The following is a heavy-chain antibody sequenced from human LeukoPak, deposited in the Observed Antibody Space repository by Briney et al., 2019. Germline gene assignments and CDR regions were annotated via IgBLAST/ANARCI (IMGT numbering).Heavy chain of an antibody. Sequence: GGSLRLSCAASGFTFSSYGMHWVRQAPGKGLEWVAFIPYDGSNKYYADSVKGRFTISRDNSKNTLYLQMNSLRAEDTAVYYCAKGGGDYYYYMDVWGKGTTVTVSS. CDR3: AKGGGDYYYYMDV. D-gene: IGHD2-15*01. V-gene: IGHV3-30*02. CDR1: GFTFSSYG. CDR2: IPYDGSNK. J-gene: IGHJ6*03.